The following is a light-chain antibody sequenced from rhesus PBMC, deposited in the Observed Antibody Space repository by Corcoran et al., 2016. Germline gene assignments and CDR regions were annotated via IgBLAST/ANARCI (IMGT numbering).Light chain of an antibody. V-gene: IGKV3-53*01. CDR1: QSVSSS. CDR2: GAS. CDR3: QKYSSSPYS. J-gene: IGKJ2*01. Sequence: QVILTQSPATLSLSPGERATLSCRASQSVSSSLAWYQQNPGQAPRLLIYGASRMDTGIPDRFSGSGAGTECTLTISSLEPEDFAVYYCQKYSSSPYSFGQGTKVEIK.